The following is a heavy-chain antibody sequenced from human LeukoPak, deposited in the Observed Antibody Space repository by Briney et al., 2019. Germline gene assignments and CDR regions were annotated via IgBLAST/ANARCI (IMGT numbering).Heavy chain of an antibody. J-gene: IGHJ5*02. Sequence: SETLSLTCAVYGGSFSGYYWSWIRQPPGKGPEWIGEINHSGSTNYNPSLKSRVTISVDTSKNQFSLKLSSVTAADTAVYYCAKAYYDFWSGYPRLNWFDPWGQGTLVTVSS. CDR1: GGSFSGYY. CDR3: AKAYYDFWSGYPRLNWFDP. D-gene: IGHD3-3*01. V-gene: IGHV4-34*01. CDR2: INHSGST.